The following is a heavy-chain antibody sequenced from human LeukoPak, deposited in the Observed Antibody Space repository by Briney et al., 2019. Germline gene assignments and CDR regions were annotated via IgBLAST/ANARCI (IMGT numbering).Heavy chain of an antibody. CDR2: INPNSGGT. CDR1: GYTFTGYY. D-gene: IGHD3-10*01. V-gene: IGHV1-2*02. CDR3: ARMYYFDSGSDNWFDP. Sequence: GASVKVSCKASGYTFTGYYMHWVRQAPGQGLEWMGWINPNSGGTNYAQKFQGRVTMTRDTSISTAYMELSRLRSEDTAVYYCARMYYFDSGSDNWFDPWGQGTLVTVSS. J-gene: IGHJ5*02.